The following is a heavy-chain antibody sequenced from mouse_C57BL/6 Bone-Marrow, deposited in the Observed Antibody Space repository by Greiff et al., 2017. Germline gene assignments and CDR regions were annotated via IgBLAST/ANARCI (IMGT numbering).Heavy chain of an antibody. Sequence: QVQLKQPGAELVKPGASVKLSCKASGYTFTSYWMHWVKQRPGQGLEWIGMIHPNSGSTNYNEKFKSKATLTVDKSSSTAYMQLSSLTSEDSAVYYCERQRTYCYFDVWDTGTTVTVSS. CDR1: GYTFTSYW. CDR2: IHPNSGST. J-gene: IGHJ1*03. CDR3: ERQRTYCYFDV. V-gene: IGHV1-64*01.